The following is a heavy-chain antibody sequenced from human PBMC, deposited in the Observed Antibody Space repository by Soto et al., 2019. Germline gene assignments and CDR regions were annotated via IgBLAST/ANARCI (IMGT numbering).Heavy chain of an antibody. Sequence: QVHLVQSGAEVEKPGASVKVSCKASGYTFTDYGISWVRQAPGQGLQWMGWITAFNGNTKYAQQFQGRVTMTTDTSTSTAYMELRSLESDDTAVYSSARTIHSDFWSGYYYFFAYLGQATLVTFSS. D-gene: IGHD3-3*01. CDR3: ARTIHSDFWSGYYYFFAY. CDR1: GYTFTDYG. V-gene: IGHV1-18*01. CDR2: ITAFNGNT. J-gene: IGHJ4*02.